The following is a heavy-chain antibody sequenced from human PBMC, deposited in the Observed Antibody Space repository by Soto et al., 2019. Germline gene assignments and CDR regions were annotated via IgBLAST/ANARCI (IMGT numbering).Heavy chain of an antibody. Sequence: GWSLRLSCAASGFTFSSYSMNWVRQAPGKALEWVSYISSSSSTIYYADSVKGRFTISRDNAKNSLYLQMNSLRAEDTAVYYCARDNDDFWSGYPIRWFDPWGQGTLVTVSS. CDR3: ARDNDDFWSGYPIRWFDP. CDR2: ISSSSSTI. CDR1: GFTFSSYS. J-gene: IGHJ5*02. V-gene: IGHV3-48*01. D-gene: IGHD3-3*01.